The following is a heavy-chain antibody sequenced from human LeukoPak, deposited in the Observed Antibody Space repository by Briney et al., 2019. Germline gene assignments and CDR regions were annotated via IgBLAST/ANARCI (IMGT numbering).Heavy chain of an antibody. CDR1: GFTFNTYG. Sequence: PGGSLRLSCAASGFTFNTYGMSWVRQAPGKGLEWVSVISGSGGSTYYADSVKGRFTISRDNSKNTVYLQMNSLRAEDTAVYYCAKLNYDSSGYYSNYFDYWGQGTLVTVSS. CDR3: AKLNYDSSGYYSNYFDY. CDR2: ISGSGGST. D-gene: IGHD3-22*01. J-gene: IGHJ4*02. V-gene: IGHV3-23*01.